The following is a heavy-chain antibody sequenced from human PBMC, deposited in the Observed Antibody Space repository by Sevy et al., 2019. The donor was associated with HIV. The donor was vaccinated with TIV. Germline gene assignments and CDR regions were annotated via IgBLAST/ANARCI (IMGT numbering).Heavy chain of an antibody. J-gene: IGHJ4*02. CDR2: ISGSTTNT. V-gene: IGHV3-23*01. CDR1: GFTFRTYA. D-gene: IGHD6-19*01. CDR3: AKSPIGWTREGFDQ. Sequence: GGCLRLSCAASGFTFRTYAMSWVRQAPGMGLEWISSISGSTTNTNYADSVKGRFTISRDNSKNTLYLQMNSLKADDTALSYCAKSPIGWTREGFDQWGQGTLVTVSS.